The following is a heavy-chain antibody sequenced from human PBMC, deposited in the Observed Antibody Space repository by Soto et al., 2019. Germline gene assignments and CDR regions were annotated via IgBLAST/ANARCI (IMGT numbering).Heavy chain of an antibody. CDR2: IVVASGYS. J-gene: IGHJ4*02. D-gene: IGHD6-19*01. Sequence: LVQSGPDVKKPGTSVKVSCKTSGFTFGSSAVQWVRQVRGQRLEWIGWIVVASGYSNVAQKFQDVVSLTRDLSTNTAFMELSSLTSEDSAMYYCAADVIGVAGDFDHWGQGTLVSVSS. CDR1: GFTFGSSA. CDR3: AADVIGVAGDFDH. V-gene: IGHV1-58*01.